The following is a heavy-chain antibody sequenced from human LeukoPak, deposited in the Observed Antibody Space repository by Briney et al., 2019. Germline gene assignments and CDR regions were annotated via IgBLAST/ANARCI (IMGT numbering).Heavy chain of an antibody. D-gene: IGHD6-19*01. CDR3: ARTYSSGWYRYFDY. Sequence: SETLSLTCTVSGGSISSYYWSWIRQPPGKGLEWIGYIYYSGSTNYNPSLKSRVTISVDTSKNQFSLKLSSVPAADTAVYYCARTYSSGWYRYFDYWGQGTLVTVSS. CDR1: GGSISSYY. CDR2: IYYSGST. J-gene: IGHJ4*02. V-gene: IGHV4-59*08.